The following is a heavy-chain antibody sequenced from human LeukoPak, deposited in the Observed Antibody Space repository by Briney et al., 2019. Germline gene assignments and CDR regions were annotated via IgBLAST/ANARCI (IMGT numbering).Heavy chain of an antibody. J-gene: IGHJ6*03. Sequence: ASVKVSCKASGGTFSSYAISWVRQAPGQGLEWMGGIIPIFGTANYAQKFQGRVTITTDESTSTAYMELSSLRSEDTAVYYCARDFVESGGSSPYYYYMDVWGKGTTVTVSS. CDR2: IIPIFGTA. CDR3: ARDFVESGGSSPYYYYMDV. D-gene: IGHD6-6*01. CDR1: GGTFSSYA. V-gene: IGHV1-69*05.